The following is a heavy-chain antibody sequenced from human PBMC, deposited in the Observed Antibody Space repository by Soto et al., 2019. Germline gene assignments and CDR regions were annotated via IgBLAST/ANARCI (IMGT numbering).Heavy chain of an antibody. CDR3: AKEDSSGYYVYYYGMDV. V-gene: IGHV3-23*01. Sequence: PGGSLRLSCAASGFTFSSYAMSWVRQAPGKGLEWVSAISGSGGSTYYADSVKGRFTISRDNSKNMLYLQMNSLRAEDTAVYYCAKEDSSGYYVYYYGMDVWGQGTTVTVSS. CDR1: GFTFSSYA. J-gene: IGHJ6*02. CDR2: ISGSGGST. D-gene: IGHD3-22*01.